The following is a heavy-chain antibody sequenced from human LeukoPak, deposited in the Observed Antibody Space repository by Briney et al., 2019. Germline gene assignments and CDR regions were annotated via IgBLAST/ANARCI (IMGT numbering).Heavy chain of an antibody. V-gene: IGHV3-23*01. CDR1: GFTFSDYV. CDR2: ISGSGGST. J-gene: IGHJ4*02. Sequence: GGSLRLSCAASGFTFSDYVMSWVRQAPGKGLEWVSAISGSGGSTYYADSVKGRFTVSRDNSKNTVYLQMNSLRAEDTAVYYCARDRSITLVRRADYWGQGTLLTVSS. CDR3: ARDRSITLVRRADY. D-gene: IGHD3-10*01.